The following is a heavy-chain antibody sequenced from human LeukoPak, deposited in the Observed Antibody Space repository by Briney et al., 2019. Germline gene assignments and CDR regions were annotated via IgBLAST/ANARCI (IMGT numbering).Heavy chain of an antibody. CDR2: IIPIFGTA. Sequence: GGSVKVSCKASGGTFSSYAISWVRQAPGQGLEWMGGIIPIFGTANYAQKFQGRVTTTTDESTSTAYMELSSLRSEDTAVYYCARGLKWIPDYYYYYYMDVWGKGTTVTVSS. V-gene: IGHV1-69*05. CDR1: GGTFSSYA. CDR3: ARGLKWIPDYYYYYYMDV. J-gene: IGHJ6*03. D-gene: IGHD5-12*01.